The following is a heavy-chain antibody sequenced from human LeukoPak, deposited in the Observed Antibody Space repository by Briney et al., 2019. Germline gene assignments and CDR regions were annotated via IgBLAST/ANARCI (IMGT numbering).Heavy chain of an antibody. Sequence: GGSLRLSCAASGFIFSSYAMSWVRQAPGKGLEWASAISGSGGSTYYADSVKGRFTISRDNSKNTLYLQMNSLRAEDTAVYYCAKGTGKYYYDSSGYYYFDYWGQGTLVTVSS. V-gene: IGHV3-23*01. CDR1: GFIFSSYA. CDR2: ISGSGGST. J-gene: IGHJ4*02. D-gene: IGHD3-22*01. CDR3: AKGTGKYYYDSSGYYYFDY.